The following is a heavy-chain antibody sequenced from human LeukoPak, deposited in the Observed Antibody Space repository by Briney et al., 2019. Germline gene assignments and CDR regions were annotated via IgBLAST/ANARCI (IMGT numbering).Heavy chain of an antibody. CDR3: AKDRSGGSYNDAFDI. D-gene: IGHD2-15*01. Sequence: GGSLRLSCAASGFTFSTYAISWVRQAPGKGLEWVSCISSTSNYIFYADSVRGRFTISRDNAKNSLYLQMDSLRAEDTAVYYCAKDRSGGSYNDAFDIWGQGTMVTVSS. CDR1: GFTFSTYA. J-gene: IGHJ3*02. V-gene: IGHV3-21*01. CDR2: ISSTSNYI.